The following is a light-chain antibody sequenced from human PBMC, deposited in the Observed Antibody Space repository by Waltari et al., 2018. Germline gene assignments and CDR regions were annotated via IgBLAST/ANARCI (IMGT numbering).Light chain of an antibody. CDR1: SLSSYY. J-gene: IGLJ2*01. Sequence: SSDLTQDPTVSVAMGQTVRITCQGDSLSSYYASWYQQRPGQAPILVFSGNNNRPSGVPDRFSGSSSDNTAVLTITGAQAEDEASYYCHSRDASGVGGSFGGGTKLTVL. CDR3: HSRDASGVGGS. CDR2: GNN. V-gene: IGLV3-19*01.